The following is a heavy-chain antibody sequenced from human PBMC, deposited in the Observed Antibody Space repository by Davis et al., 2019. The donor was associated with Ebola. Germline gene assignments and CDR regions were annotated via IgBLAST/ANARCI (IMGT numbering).Heavy chain of an antibody. CDR1: GGTFSSYT. J-gene: IGHJ5*02. CDR2: IIPVADTK. CDR3: ARGKWFDP. V-gene: IGHV1-69*08. Sequence: AASVKVSCKASGGTFSSYTISWVRQAPGQGLEWMGRIIPVADTKDYAQKFQGRVTLTADKATNTAYMELSGLRFDDTAVYYCARGKWFDPWGQGTLVSVTS.